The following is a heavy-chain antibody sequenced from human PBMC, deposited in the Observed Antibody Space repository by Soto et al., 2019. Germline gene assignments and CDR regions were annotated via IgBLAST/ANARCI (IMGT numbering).Heavy chain of an antibody. CDR3: ARQRPVNPQIDY. V-gene: IGHV4-39*01. Sequence: PSETLSLTCTVSGGSISSSSYYWGWIRQPPGKGLEWIGSIYYSGSTYYNPSLKSRVTISVDTSKNQFSLKLSSVTAADTAVYYCARQRPVNPQIDYWGQGTLVTVSS. J-gene: IGHJ4*02. CDR2: IYYSGST. CDR1: GGSISSSSYY.